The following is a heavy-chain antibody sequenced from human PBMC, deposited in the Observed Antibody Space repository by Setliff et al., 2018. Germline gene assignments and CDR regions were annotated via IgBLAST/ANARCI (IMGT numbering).Heavy chain of an antibody. D-gene: IGHD3-16*01. V-gene: IGHV1-18*01. CDR1: GYIFTSYG. J-gene: IGHJ3*02. CDR3: ARDRGMGGERGNAFSS. CDR2: ISVYNGYT. Sequence: ASVKVSCKASGYIFTSYGISWVRQAPGQGLEWLGWISVYNGYTNYAQQLQGRVTMTTDTSTSTAYMELTSLRSDDTAVYDCARDRGMGGERGNAFSSWGRGTRVTV.